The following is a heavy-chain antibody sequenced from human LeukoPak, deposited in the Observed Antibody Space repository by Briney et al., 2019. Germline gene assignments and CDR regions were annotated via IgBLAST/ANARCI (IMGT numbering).Heavy chain of an antibody. J-gene: IGHJ4*02. Sequence: GGSLRLSCAASGFTFSSYAMHWVRQAPGKGLEWVAVISYDRSNKYYADSVKGRFTISRDNSKNTLYLQMNSLRAEDTAVYYCAKARSTVTTTGGGFDYWGQGTLVTVSS. CDR1: GFTFSSYA. CDR3: AKARSTVTTTGGGFDY. D-gene: IGHD4-17*01. CDR2: ISYDRSNK. V-gene: IGHV3-30*04.